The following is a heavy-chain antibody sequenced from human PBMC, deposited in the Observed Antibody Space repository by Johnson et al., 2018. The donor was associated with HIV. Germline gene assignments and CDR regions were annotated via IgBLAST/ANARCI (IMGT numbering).Heavy chain of an antibody. CDR1: GFTFSSYA. J-gene: IGHJ3*02. CDR2: ISYDGSNK. CDR3: ARDGSQLADAFDI. D-gene: IGHD6-6*01. V-gene: IGHV3-30*04. Sequence: QVHLVESGGGVVQPGSSLRLSCVAAGFTFSSYAMRWVRQAPGKGLEWVAVISYDGSNKYYVDSVKGRFTITRANSKNTLYLQMNSLRAEDTAVYYCARDGSQLADAFDIWGQGTMVTVSS.